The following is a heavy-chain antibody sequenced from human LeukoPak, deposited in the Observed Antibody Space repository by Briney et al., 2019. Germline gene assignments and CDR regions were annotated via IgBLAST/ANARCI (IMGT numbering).Heavy chain of an antibody. J-gene: IGHJ5*02. V-gene: IGHV4-59*01. Sequence: PSETLSLTCTVSGGSISSYYWSWIRQPPGKGLEWTGYIYYSGSTNYNPSLKSRVTISVDTSKNQFSLKLSSVTAADTAVYYCARYVAVAENWFDPWGQGTLVTVSS. D-gene: IGHD6-19*01. CDR2: IYYSGST. CDR1: GGSISSYY. CDR3: ARYVAVAENWFDP.